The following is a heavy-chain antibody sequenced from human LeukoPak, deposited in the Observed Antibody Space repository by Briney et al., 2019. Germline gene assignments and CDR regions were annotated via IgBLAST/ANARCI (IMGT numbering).Heavy chain of an antibody. CDR1: GFTFSSYA. Sequence: GGSLRLSCAASGFTFSSYAMSWVRQAPGKGLEWVSAISGSGGSTYYADSVKGRFTISRDNSKNTLYLQMNSLRAEDTAVHYCAKDDLRGITGTTYWGQGTLVTVSS. CDR2: ISGSGGST. J-gene: IGHJ4*02. V-gene: IGHV3-23*01. CDR3: AKDDLRGITGTTY. D-gene: IGHD1-7*01.